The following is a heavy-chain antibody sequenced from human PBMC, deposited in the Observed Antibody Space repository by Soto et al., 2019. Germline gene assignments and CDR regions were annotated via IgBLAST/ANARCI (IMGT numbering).Heavy chain of an antibody. Sequence: ASVKVSCKASGYTFTSYDINWVRQATGQGLEWMGWMNPNSGNTGYAQKFQGRVTMTRNTSISTAYMELSSLRSEDTAVYYCARVLSGYRTYYYYYVDVWGKGTTVTVSS. CDR3: ARVLSGYRTYYYYYVDV. J-gene: IGHJ6*03. V-gene: IGHV1-8*01. CDR1: GYTFTSYD. CDR2: MNPNSGNT. D-gene: IGHD3-3*01.